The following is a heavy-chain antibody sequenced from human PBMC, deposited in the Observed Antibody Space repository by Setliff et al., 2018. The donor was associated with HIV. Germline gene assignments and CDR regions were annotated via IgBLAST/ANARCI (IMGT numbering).Heavy chain of an antibody. V-gene: IGHV1-69*02. Sequence: ASVKVSCKASGGTFSSYTINWVRQAPGQGLEWMGRSIPILGIGNDEQAQKFEGRVTFTADKSTSTVYMELSSLRSEDTAVYYCARCGAGEWHLYMDVWGKGTAVTVSS. D-gene: IGHD3-16*01. CDR3: ARCGAGEWHLYMDV. CDR2: SIPILGIG. CDR1: GGTFSSYT. J-gene: IGHJ6*03.